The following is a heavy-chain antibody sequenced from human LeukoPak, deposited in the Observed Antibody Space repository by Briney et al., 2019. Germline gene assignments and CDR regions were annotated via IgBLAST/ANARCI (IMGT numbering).Heavy chain of an antibody. V-gene: IGHV6-1*01. CDR3: ARDSYRCAWDGTDY. CDR2: TYYRSKWYN. CDR1: GDSVSSNSAA. J-gene: IGHJ4*02. Sequence: SQTLSLTCAISGDSVSSNSAAWNWIRQSPSRGLEWLGRTYYRSKWYNEYAVSVKSRITINPDTSKNQFSLQLNAVTPEDTALYYCARDSYRCAWDGTDYWGQRTLVTVSS. D-gene: IGHD6-19*01.